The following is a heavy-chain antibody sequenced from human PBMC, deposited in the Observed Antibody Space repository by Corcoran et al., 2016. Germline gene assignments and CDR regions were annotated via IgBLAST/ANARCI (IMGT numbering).Heavy chain of an antibody. CDR3: ARGVETPSDYVWGSYRPPHGGFDI. CDR2: TYYRSNWYN. D-gene: IGHD3-16*02. J-gene: IGHJ3*02. Sequence: QVQVQQSGPGLVKPSQTLSLTCAISGDSVSSNSAAWNWIRQSPSRGLEWLGRTYYRSNWYNDYAVSVKSRITINPDTSRNQFSLQLNSVTPEDTALYYWARGVETPSDYVWGSYRPPHGGFDIWGQGTMVTVSS. V-gene: IGHV6-1*01. CDR1: GDSVSSNSAA.